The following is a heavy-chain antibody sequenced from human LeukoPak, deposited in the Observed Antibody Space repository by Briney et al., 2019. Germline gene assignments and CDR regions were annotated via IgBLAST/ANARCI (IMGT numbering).Heavy chain of an antibody. CDR2: ISGSGGQT. Sequence: GGSLRLSCAASGITFSSHDMSWVRQAPGKGLEWVSHISGSGGQTYYGDSVKGRFTISRDNSTNRLYLQMNSRRPEDTAVYYCAKGGAATMRDGYNYYYYYMEVWGRGTTVTVSS. CDR1: GITFSSHD. CDR3: AKGGAATMRDGYNYYYYYMEV. J-gene: IGHJ6*03. D-gene: IGHD5-24*01. V-gene: IGHV3-23*01.